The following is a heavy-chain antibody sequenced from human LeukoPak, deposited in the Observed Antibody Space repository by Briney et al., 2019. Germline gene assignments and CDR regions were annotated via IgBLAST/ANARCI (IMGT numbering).Heavy chain of an antibody. CDR3: ARDPIIAARPYLDY. CDR1: GFTFSSYW. D-gene: IGHD6-6*01. V-gene: IGHV3-7*01. Sequence: PGGSLRLSCAASGFTFSSYWMSWVRQAPGKGLEWVANIKQDGSEKYYVDSVKGRFTISRDNAKNSLYLQMNSLRAEDTAVYYCARDPIIAARPYLDYWGQGTLVTVSS. CDR2: IKQDGSEK. J-gene: IGHJ4*02.